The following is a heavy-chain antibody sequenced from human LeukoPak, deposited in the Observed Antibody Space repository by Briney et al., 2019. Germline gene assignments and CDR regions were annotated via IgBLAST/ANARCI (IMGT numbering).Heavy chain of an antibody. D-gene: IGHD2-21*02. CDR3: VEYCGGDCQVGY. CDR2: ISYDGSNK. J-gene: IGHJ4*02. Sequence: GGSLRLSCAASGFTFSSYGMHWVRQAPGKGLEWVAVISYDGSNKYYADSVKGRFTISRDNSKNTLYLQMNSLRAEDTAVYYCVEYCGGDCQVGYWGQGTLVTVSS. CDR1: GFTFSSYG. V-gene: IGHV3-30*03.